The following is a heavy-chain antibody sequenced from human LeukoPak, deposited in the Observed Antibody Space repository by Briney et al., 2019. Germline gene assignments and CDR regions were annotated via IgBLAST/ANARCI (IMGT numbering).Heavy chain of an antibody. CDR3: AKDNSGYEDY. Sequence: GGSLRLSCAASGFTFSSYGMHWVRQAPRKGLEWVAFIRYVGSNKYYADSVKGRFTLSRDNSKNTLHLQMNSLSAEDTAVYYCAKDNSGYEDYWGRGTLVTVS. CDR1: GFTFSSYG. J-gene: IGHJ4*02. D-gene: IGHD3-22*01. CDR2: IRYVGSNK. V-gene: IGHV3-30*02.